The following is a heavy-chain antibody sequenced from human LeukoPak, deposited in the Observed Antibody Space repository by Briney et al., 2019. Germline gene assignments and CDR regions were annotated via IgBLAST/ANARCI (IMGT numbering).Heavy chain of an antibody. V-gene: IGHV3-20*04. CDR1: GFTFDDYG. J-gene: IGHJ4*02. CDR2: INWNGGST. CDR3: ARAPRYDFWSGSSWNYFDY. Sequence: PGGSLRLSCAASGFTFDDYGMSRVRQAPGKGLEWVSGINWNGGSTGYADSVKGRFTISRDNAKNSLYLQMNSLRAEDTALYYCARAPRYDFWSGSSWNYFDYWGQGTLVTVSS. D-gene: IGHD3-3*01.